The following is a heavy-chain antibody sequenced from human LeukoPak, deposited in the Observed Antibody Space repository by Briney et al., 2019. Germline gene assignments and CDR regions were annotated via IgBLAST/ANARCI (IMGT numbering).Heavy chain of an antibody. V-gene: IGHV5-51*01. CDR1: GYSFTSYW. CDR3: ARHETGPYFHY. CDR2: IYPGDSDT. Sequence: GESLKISCKGSGYSFTSYWIGWVRQMPGKGLECMGTIYPGDSDTRYSPSFQGQVTISADKSISTAYLQWSSLTASDTAMYYCARHETGPYFHYWGQGTLVTVSS. D-gene: IGHD1-1*01. J-gene: IGHJ4*02.